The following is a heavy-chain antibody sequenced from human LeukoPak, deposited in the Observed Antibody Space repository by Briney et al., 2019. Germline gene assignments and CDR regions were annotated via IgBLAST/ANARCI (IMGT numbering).Heavy chain of an antibody. Sequence: GGSPRLSCAASGFTFSSYAMSWVRQAPGKGLEWVSAISGSGGSTYYADSVKGRFTISRDNSKNTLYLQMNSLRAEDTAVYYCAKDTRYSGSYHFVFDYWGQGTLVTVSS. CDR3: AKDTRYSGSYHFVFDY. CDR1: GFTFSSYA. CDR2: ISGSGGST. J-gene: IGHJ4*02. D-gene: IGHD1-26*01. V-gene: IGHV3-23*01.